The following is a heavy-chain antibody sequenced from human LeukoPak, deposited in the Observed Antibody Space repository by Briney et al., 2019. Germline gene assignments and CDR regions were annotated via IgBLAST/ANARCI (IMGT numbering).Heavy chain of an antibody. CDR2: MYHSGSI. J-gene: IGHJ4*02. Sequence: SETLSLTCTDPGDSISSYYWSWSRQPPGKGLEWIGYMYHSGSINYSPSLKSRVTISIDTSKNQFSLRLTSATAADTALYYCAATIKQDYGDTNLDYWGQGTLVTVSS. V-gene: IGHV4-59*01. D-gene: IGHD4-17*01. CDR1: GDSISSYY. CDR3: AATIKQDYGDTNLDY.